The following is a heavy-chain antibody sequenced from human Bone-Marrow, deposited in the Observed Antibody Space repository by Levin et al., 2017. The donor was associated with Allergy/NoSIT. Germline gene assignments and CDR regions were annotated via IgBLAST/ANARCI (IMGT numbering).Heavy chain of an antibody. Sequence: PSETLSLTCSVFGASIKNAPYYWGWVRQPPGKGLEWIASIYYSGSTHYNPSLKSRVTISVDRSKNQFSLKLSSLTAADTAIYYCARGGSYEFWSGYYGPSYVQHWGQGTRVTVSS. CDR3: ARGGSYEFWSGYYGPSYVQH. CDR1: GASIKNAPYY. D-gene: IGHD3-3*01. J-gene: IGHJ1*01. V-gene: IGHV4-39*07. CDR2: IYYSGST.